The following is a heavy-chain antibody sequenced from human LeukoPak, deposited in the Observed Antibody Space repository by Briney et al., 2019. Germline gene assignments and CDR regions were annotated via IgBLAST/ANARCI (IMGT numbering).Heavy chain of an antibody. Sequence: SETLSLTCTVSGYSISSGYYWGWIRQPPGKGLEWIGSIYHSGSTYYNPSLKGRVTISVDTSKNQFSLKLSSVTAADTAVYYCARSEIAAAGSFYFDYWGQGTLVTVSS. CDR3: ARSEIAAAGSFYFDY. J-gene: IGHJ4*02. V-gene: IGHV4-38-2*02. CDR2: IYHSGST. D-gene: IGHD6-13*01. CDR1: GYSISSGYY.